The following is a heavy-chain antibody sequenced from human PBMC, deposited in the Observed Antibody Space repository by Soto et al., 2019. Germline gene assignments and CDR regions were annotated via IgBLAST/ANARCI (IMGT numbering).Heavy chain of an antibody. D-gene: IGHD6-13*01. V-gene: IGHV1-2*02. Sequence: ASVKVSCKASGYTFTGYYMHWVRQAPGQGLEWMGWINPNSGGTNYAQKFQGRVTMTRDTSISTAYMELSRLRSDDTAVYYCASTGPSSSWYGHFDYWGQGTLVTVSS. CDR2: INPNSGGT. CDR1: GYTFTGYY. CDR3: ASTGPSSSWYGHFDY. J-gene: IGHJ4*02.